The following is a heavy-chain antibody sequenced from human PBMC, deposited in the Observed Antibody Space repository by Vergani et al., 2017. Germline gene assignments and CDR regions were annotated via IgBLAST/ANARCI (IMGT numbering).Heavy chain of an antibody. V-gene: IGHV1-3*01. Sequence: QVQLVQSGAEVKKPGASVKVSCKASGYTFTSYAMHWVRQAPGQRLEWMGWINAGNGNTKYSQKFQGRVTITRDTSASTAYMELSSLRSEDTAVYYCASASIAVAGNTGDAFDIWGQGTMVTVSS. D-gene: IGHD6-19*01. CDR2: INAGNGNT. CDR1: GYTFTSYA. CDR3: ASASIAVAGNTGDAFDI. J-gene: IGHJ3*02.